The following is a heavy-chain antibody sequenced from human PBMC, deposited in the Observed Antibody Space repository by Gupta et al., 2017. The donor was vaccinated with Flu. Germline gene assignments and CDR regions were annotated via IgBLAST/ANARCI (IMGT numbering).Heavy chain of an antibody. CDR1: GFNFGKHA. CDR2: ASGLDGGT. J-gene: IGHJ2*01. D-gene: IGHD4-17*01. Sequence: ELQLLESGGALVQPGRALRLSCVASGFNFGKHALTWVRQAPGKGPEWVAPASGLDGGTYVADSLECRVSVSRDNAKSTLYLQLTDLRADDTALYYCARDSSDYWYNWFFDLWGRGTQVTVSS. V-gene: IGHV3-23*01. CDR3: ARDSSDYWYNWFFDL.